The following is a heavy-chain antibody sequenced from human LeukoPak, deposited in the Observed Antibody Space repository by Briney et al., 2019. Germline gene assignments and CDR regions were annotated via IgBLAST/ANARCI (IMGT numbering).Heavy chain of an antibody. CDR1: GFTFSSYA. J-gene: IGHJ4*02. V-gene: IGHV3-30-3*01. Sequence: GGSLRLSCAASGFTFSSYAMHWVRQAPGKGLEWVAVISYDGSNKYYADSVKGRFTISRDNSKNTLYLQMNSLRAEDTAVYYCARGRFNYDDSGYSSFYHWGQGTLVTVSS. CDR3: ARGRFNYDDSGYSSFYH. D-gene: IGHD3-22*01. CDR2: ISYDGSNK.